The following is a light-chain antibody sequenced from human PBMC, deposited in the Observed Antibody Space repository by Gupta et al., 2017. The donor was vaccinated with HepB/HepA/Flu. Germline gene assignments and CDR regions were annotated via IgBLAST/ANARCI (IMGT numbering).Light chain of an antibody. CDR1: SSNIGNNH. V-gene: IGLV1-47*01. Sequence: QSVVTQPPSVSGTPGQRLTISFSGSSSNIGNNHFHWYQQLPRTAPKLLIYRSNQRPSRVPDRFSGSRSGTSASLAISGLRSDDEADYFCAVWDDSLSGVVFGRGTKVTVL. CDR3: AVWDDSLSGVV. J-gene: IGLJ2*01. CDR2: RSN.